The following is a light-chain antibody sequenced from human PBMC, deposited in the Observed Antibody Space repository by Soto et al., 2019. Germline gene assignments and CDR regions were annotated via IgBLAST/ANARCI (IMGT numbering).Light chain of an antibody. CDR1: SSDVGAYNS. CDR3: CSSAPESTYV. Sequence: ALAQPASVSGSPGQSITISCTGTSSDVGAYNSVSWYQQHPHKAPQVIIYKGSQRPSGVSNRFSGSTSGNAASLTISGLQADDEADYFCCSSAPESTYVFGTGTKLTVL. CDR2: KGS. J-gene: IGLJ1*01. V-gene: IGLV2-23*01.